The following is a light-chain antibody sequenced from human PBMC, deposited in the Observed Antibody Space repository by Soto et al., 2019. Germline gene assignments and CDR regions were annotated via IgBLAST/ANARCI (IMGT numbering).Light chain of an antibody. V-gene: IGKV3-11*01. Sequence: EIVLTQSPVTLSLSPGERATLSCRASQSVTTFLAWYQQQPGQAHRLLIYDVSNRATGIPARFSGSGSGTDFTLTSSSLEPEDFAVYYCQQRINWPLTFGGGTKVEIK. CDR3: QQRINWPLT. CDR1: QSVTTF. J-gene: IGKJ4*01. CDR2: DVS.